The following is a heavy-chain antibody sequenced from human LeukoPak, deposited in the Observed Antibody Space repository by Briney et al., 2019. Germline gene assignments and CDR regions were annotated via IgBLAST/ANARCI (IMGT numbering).Heavy chain of an antibody. CDR2: ISGSGGST. CDR3: AKDLSAGFGELSSDV. CDR1: GFTFSSYA. D-gene: IGHD3-10*01. J-gene: IGHJ6*04. Sequence: GGSLRLSCAASGFTFSSYAMSRVRQAPGKGLEWVSAISGSGGSTYYADSVKGRFTISRDNSKNTLYLQMNSLRAEDTAVYYCAKDLSAGFGELSSDVWGKGTTVTVSS. V-gene: IGHV3-23*01.